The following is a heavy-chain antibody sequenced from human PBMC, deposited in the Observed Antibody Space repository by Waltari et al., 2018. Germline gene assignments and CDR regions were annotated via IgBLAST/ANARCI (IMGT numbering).Heavy chain of an antibody. J-gene: IGHJ4*02. V-gene: IGHV3-23*01. CDR3: AKEGLETGTTNY. CDR2: ISGSGGST. D-gene: IGHD4-4*01. CDR1: GLTFSSYA. Sequence: VQLLESGGGLVQPGGSLRLSCAASGLTFSSYAMSWVRQAPGKGLEWVSAISGSGGSTYYADSVKGRFTIARENSKNTLYLQMNSLRAEDTAVYYCAKEGLETGTTNYWGQGTLVTVSS.